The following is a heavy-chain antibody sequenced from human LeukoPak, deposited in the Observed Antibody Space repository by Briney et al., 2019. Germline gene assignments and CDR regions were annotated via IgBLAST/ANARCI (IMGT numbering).Heavy chain of an antibody. CDR2: IYPGDSDT. D-gene: IGHD5-12*01. J-gene: IGHJ4*02. Sequence: GESLKISCKGSGYSFTYYWIGWVRQMPGKGLEWMGIIYPGDSDTRYSPSFQGQVTILADKSIGTAYLQWSSLKASDTAMYYCARQDGYESYYFDYWGQGTPVTVSS. CDR1: GYSFTYYW. V-gene: IGHV5-51*01. CDR3: ARQDGYESYYFDY.